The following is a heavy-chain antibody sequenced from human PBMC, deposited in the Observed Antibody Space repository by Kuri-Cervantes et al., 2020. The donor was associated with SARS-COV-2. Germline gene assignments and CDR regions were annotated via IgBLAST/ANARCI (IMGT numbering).Heavy chain of an antibody. CDR3: ARLLVPYYYDSSGYYFDY. CDR1: GGSFSGYY. D-gene: IGHD3-22*01. V-gene: IGHV4-34*01. CDR2: IYYSGST. Sequence: SQTLSLTCAVYGGSFSGYYWSWIRQPPGKGLEWIGNIYYSGSTYYNPSLKSRVTISADTSNNQFSLKLSSVTAADTAVYYCARLLVPYYYDSSGYYFDYWGQGTLVTVSS. J-gene: IGHJ4*02.